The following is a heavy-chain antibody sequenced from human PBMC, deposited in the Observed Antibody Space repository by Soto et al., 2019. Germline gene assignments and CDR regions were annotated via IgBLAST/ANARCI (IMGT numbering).Heavy chain of an antibody. J-gene: IGHJ6*03. V-gene: IGHV3-48*01. D-gene: IGHD2-15*01. Sequence: GGSLRLSCAASGFTFSSYSMNWVRQAPGKGLEWVSYISSSSSTIYYADSVKGRFTISRDNAKNSLYLQMNSLRAEDTAVYYCARVYYSVVVVAGNYYYYYYMDVWGKGTTVTVSS. CDR1: GFTFSSYS. CDR2: ISSSSSTI. CDR3: ARVYYSVVVVAGNYYYYYYMDV.